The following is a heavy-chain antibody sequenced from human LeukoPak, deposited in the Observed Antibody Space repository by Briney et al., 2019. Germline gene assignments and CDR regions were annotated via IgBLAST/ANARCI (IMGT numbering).Heavy chain of an antibody. V-gene: IGHV4-39*02. CDR2: ISHSGTT. CDR3: LRDQDCSGGDCQVC. CDR1: GGSLSSGNYQ. J-gene: IGHJ4*02. Sequence: SETLSLTYTVSGGSLSSGNYQWGWIRQPPGKGLEWIALISHSGTTYYNPSLKSRATMSVDTSKTQFSLKLNSVTAADTAVYYCLRDQDCSGGDCQVCWGQGTLVTVSS. D-gene: IGHD2-15*01.